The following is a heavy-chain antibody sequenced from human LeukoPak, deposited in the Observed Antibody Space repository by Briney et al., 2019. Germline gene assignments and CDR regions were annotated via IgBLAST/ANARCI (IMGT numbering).Heavy chain of an antibody. CDR1: GFTFTSSA. J-gene: IGHJ3*02. CDR2: IVVGSGNT. Sequence: SVKVSCKASGFTFTSSAMQWVRQARGQRLEWIGWIVVGSGNTNYAQKFQERVTITRDMSTSTAYMEPSSLRSEDTAVYYCAAESSGYYYDAFDIWGQGTMVTVSS. CDR3: AAESSGYYYDAFDI. V-gene: IGHV1-58*02. D-gene: IGHD3-22*01.